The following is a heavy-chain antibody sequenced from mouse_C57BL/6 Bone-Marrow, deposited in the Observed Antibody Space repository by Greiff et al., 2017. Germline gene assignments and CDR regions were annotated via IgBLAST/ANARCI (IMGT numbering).Heavy chain of an antibody. Sequence: QVQLQQSGPELVKPGASVKISCKASGYAFSSSWMNWVKQRPGKGLEWIGRIYPGDGDTNYNGKFKGKATLTADTSSSTAYMQLSSLTSEDSAVYFCARFNHYWYFDVWGTGTTVTVSS. CDR3: ARFNHYWYFDV. CDR1: GYAFSSSW. J-gene: IGHJ1*03. V-gene: IGHV1-82*01. CDR2: IYPGDGDT.